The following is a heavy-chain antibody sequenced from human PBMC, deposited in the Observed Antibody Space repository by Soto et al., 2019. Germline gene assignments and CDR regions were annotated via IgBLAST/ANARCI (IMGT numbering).Heavy chain of an antibody. CDR3: ARQRQWLVVDFDY. CDR1: GGSISSTTYY. V-gene: IGHV4-39*01. CDR2: IYYSGST. J-gene: IGHJ4*02. Sequence: SETLSLTCTVSGGSISSTTYYWGWIRQPPGKGLEWIGNIYYSGSTYYNPSLKSRVTISVDTSKNQFSLQLTSVTAADTAVYYCARQRQWLVVDFDYWGQGIRVTVS. D-gene: IGHD6-19*01.